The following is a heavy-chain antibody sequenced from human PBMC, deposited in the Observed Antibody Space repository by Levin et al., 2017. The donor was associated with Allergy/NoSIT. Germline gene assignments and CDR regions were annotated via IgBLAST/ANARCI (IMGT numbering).Heavy chain of an antibody. D-gene: IGHD3-22*01. CDR1: GGSISSGGYY. Sequence: SETLSLTCTVSGGSISSGGYYWSWIRQHPGKGLEWIGYIYYSGSTYYNPSFKSRVTISVDTSKNQFSLKLSSVTAADTAVYYCARDIFPTYYYDSSSYSWGQGTLVTVSS. J-gene: IGHJ5*02. CDR3: ARDIFPTYYYDSSSYS. CDR2: IYYSGST. V-gene: IGHV4-31*03.